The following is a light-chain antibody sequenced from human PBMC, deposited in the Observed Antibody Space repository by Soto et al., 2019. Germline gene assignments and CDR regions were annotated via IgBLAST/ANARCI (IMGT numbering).Light chain of an antibody. V-gene: IGKV3-15*01. CDR3: QQYNNWPHMA. J-gene: IGKJ1*01. CDR1: QSVSSN. Sequence: EIVMTQSPATLSVSPGERATLSCRASQSVSSNLAWYQQKPGQAPRLLIYGASTRATGIPARFSGSGSGTEVTLTISSLQSEDFAVYYCQQYNNWPHMAFGQGTKVEIK. CDR2: GAS.